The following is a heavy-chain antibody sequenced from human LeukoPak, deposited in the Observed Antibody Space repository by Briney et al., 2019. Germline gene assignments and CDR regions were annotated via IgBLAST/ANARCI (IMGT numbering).Heavy chain of an antibody. CDR1: GVNVRSNY. Sequence: GGSLRLSCAASGVNVRSNYMSWVRQAPGRGLEWVSSIYRGGSTYYADSVKGRFTISRDDSKNTPYLQMDSLRADDTAVYYCARERYYSGAVADAYYFEHWGLGTLVTVSS. D-gene: IGHD6-19*01. CDR3: ARERYYSGAVADAYYFEH. J-gene: IGHJ4*02. V-gene: IGHV3-53*01. CDR2: IYRGGST.